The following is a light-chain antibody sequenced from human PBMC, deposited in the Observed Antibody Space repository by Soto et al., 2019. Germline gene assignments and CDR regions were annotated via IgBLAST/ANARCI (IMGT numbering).Light chain of an antibody. CDR2: GVF. Sequence: ENVLTQSPGTVSLSPGERATLSCRASQGVTSNHLAWYQQKPGQAPRLLIYGVFNRATGIPDRFSGSGSGTDFTLTITRLEHEDSAVYFCQHYDGSPRTFGQGTKLEIK. CDR1: QGVTSNH. J-gene: IGKJ2*01. V-gene: IGKV3-20*01. CDR3: QHYDGSPRT.